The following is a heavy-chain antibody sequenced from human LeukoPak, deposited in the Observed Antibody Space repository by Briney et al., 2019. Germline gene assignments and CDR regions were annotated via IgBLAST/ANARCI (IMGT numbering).Heavy chain of an antibody. V-gene: IGHV3-33*01. CDR1: GFTFSSYG. J-gene: IGHJ6*03. CDR3: ARGWRPDGNYYYYYYMDV. Sequence: PGGSLRLSCAASGFTFSSYGMHWVRQAPGKGLEWVAVIWYDGSNKYYADSVKGRFTISRDNSKNTLYLQMNSLRAEDTAVYYCARGWRPDGNYYYYYYMDVWGKGTTVTVSS. D-gene: IGHD1-14*01. CDR2: IWYDGSNK.